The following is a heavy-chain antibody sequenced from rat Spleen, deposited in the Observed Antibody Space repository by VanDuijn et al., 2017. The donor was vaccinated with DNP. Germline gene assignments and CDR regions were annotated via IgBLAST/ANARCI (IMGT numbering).Heavy chain of an antibody. J-gene: IGHJ2*01. Sequence: EVQLVESGGGLVQPGRSLKLSCAASGFTFSNYYMAWVRQAPKKGLEWVAASSPSGSRTYYADSVKGRFIISRDNARNTLYLQMNSLRSEDTATYFCARQSYYYSGANYFDYWGQGVMVTVSS. V-gene: IGHV5-22*01. D-gene: IGHD1-1*01. CDR1: GFTFSNYY. CDR3: ARQSYYYSGANYFDY. CDR2: SSPSGSRT.